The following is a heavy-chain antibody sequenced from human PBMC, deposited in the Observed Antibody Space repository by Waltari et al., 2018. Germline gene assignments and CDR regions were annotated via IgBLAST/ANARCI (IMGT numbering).Heavy chain of an antibody. Sequence: EVQLVQSGAEVKKPGATVKISCKASGYTFIDYFMPRVQQAPGKGLEWVGRIDPEDGETVYAEKFQGRVTITADTSTDTSYLELSSLRSDDTAVYYCAPLPGGSGQTFDYWGQGTLLTVSS. CDR2: IDPEDGET. J-gene: IGHJ4*02. D-gene: IGHD3-10*01. CDR1: GYTFIDYF. V-gene: IGHV1-69-2*01. CDR3: APLPGGSGQTFDY.